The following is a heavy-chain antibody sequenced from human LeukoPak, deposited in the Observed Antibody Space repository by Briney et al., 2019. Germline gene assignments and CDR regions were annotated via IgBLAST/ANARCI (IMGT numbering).Heavy chain of an antibody. D-gene: IGHD3-10*01. J-gene: IGHJ4*02. Sequence: GGSLRLSCAASGFTFSSYAMHWVRRGPGKGLEWVSSISSSSSYIYYADSVKGRFTISRDNAKNSLYLQMNSLRAEDTAVYYCARLEFGESALDYWGQGTLVTVSS. CDR2: ISSSSSYI. CDR3: ARLEFGESALDY. V-gene: IGHV3-21*01. CDR1: GFTFSSYA.